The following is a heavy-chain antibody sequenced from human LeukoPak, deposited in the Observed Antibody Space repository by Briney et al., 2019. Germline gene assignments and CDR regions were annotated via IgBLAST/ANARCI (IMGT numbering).Heavy chain of an antibody. CDR2: ISSTSNHR. Sequence: GGSLRLSCAASGFSFRSFSMTWVRQAPGKGLEWVAAISSTSNHRYHADSVKGRFSTSRDNDKNSLFLEMNSLRAEDTALYYCATRVTADSYEALDIWGQGTMLTVSS. D-gene: IGHD6-13*01. CDR3: ATRVTADSYEALDI. CDR1: GFSFRSFS. J-gene: IGHJ3*02. V-gene: IGHV3-21*06.